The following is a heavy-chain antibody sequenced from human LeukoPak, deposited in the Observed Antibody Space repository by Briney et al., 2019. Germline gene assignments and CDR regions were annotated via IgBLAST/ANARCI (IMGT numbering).Heavy chain of an antibody. CDR1: GLSFTNYA. V-gene: IGHV3-23*01. CDR2: LTGYGGA. D-gene: IGHD6-13*01. CDR3: AKGAAAGKVDWFDP. J-gene: IGHJ5*02. Sequence: GRSLRLSCEASGLSFTNYAMMWVRQAPGKGLQWISTLTGYGGAYYADSGEGRFIISRDISKNTMFLQMYSLRAEDTAVYYCAKGAAAGKVDWFDPWGQGTLVTISS.